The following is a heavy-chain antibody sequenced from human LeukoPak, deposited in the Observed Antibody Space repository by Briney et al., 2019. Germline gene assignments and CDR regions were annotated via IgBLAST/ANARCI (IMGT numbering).Heavy chain of an antibody. CDR2: IYYSGST. D-gene: IGHD6-19*01. Sequence: PSETLSLTRTVSGGSVSSGSHYWSWIRQPPGKGLEWIGYIYYSGSTNFNPSLKSRVTISVDTSKNQFSLKLSSVTAADTAVYYCARGGIMALAGGLDFWGQGTLVTVSS. CDR1: GGSVSSGSHY. V-gene: IGHV4-61*01. J-gene: IGHJ4*02. CDR3: ARGGIMALAGGLDF.